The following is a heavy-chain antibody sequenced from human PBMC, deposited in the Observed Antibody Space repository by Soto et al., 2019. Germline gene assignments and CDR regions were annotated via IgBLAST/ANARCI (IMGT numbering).Heavy chain of an antibody. CDR1: GFTFTSSA. J-gene: IGHJ4*02. D-gene: IGHD3-22*01. V-gene: IGHV1-58*01. CDR3: AAAEDYYYDSSVYSATFDY. Sequence: SVKVSCKASGFTFTSSAVQWVRQARGQRLEWIGWIVVGSGNTNYAQKFQERVTITRDMSTSTAYMELSSLRSEDTAVYYCAAAEDYYYDSSVYSATFDYWGQGTLVTVSS. CDR2: IVVGSGNT.